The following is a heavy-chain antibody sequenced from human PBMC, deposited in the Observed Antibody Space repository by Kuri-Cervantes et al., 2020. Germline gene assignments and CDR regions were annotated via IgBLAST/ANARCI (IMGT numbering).Heavy chain of an antibody. D-gene: IGHD3-22*01. CDR1: GGSISSYY. Sequence: SETLSLTCTVSGGSISSYYWSWIRQPAGKGLEWIGRIYTSGSTNYNPSLKSRVTMSVDTSKNQFSLKLSSVTAADTAVYYCARESYYDSSLYYYYYGMDVWGQGTTVTVSS. CDR3: ARESYYDSSLYYYYYGMDV. CDR2: IYTSGST. V-gene: IGHV4-4*07. J-gene: IGHJ6*02.